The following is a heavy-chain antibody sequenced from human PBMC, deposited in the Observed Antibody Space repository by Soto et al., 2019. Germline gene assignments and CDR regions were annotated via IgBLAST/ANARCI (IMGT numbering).Heavy chain of an antibody. Sequence: PSETLSLTCAVSGGSISSGGYSWSWIRQPPGKGLEWIGYIYHSGSTYYNPSLKSRVTISVDRSKNQFSLKLSSVTAADTAVYYCARPWRSYYDFWSGYYFGGTNEYNWFDPWGQGTLVTVSS. CDR2: IYHSGST. V-gene: IGHV4-30-2*01. CDR1: GGSISSGGYS. CDR3: ARPWRSYYDFWSGYYFGGTNEYNWFDP. D-gene: IGHD3-3*01. J-gene: IGHJ5*02.